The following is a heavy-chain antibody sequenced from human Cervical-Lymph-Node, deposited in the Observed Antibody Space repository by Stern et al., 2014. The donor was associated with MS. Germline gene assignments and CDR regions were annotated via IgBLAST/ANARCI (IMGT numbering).Heavy chain of an antibody. CDR3: ASHGKTLALPFFDH. D-gene: IGHD5-12*01. V-gene: IGHV3-11*05. Sequence: QLVQSGGGLAKPGGSLRLSCAASGFTVSDPYMSWIRQAPGKGLEWVSYIRSGGTFIKYADSVQGRFTISRDNVQNSLSLQMNNLRVEYSAISYCASHGKTLALPFFDHWGQGTPVSVSS. CDR1: GFTVSDPY. CDR2: IRSGGTFI. J-gene: IGHJ4*02.